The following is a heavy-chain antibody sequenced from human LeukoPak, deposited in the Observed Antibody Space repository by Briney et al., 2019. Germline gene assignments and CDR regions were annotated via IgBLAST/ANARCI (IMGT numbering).Heavy chain of an antibody. CDR1: GYTFTGYY. CDR2: INPNSGGT. J-gene: IGHJ4*02. V-gene: IGHV1-2*02. Sequence: ASVKVSCKASGYTFTGYYMHWVRQAPGQGLEWMGWINPNSGGTNYAQKLQGRVTMTRDTSISTAYMELSRLRSDDTAVYYCAILPTAVAPPGGDYWGQGTLVTVSS. CDR3: AILPTAVAPPGGDY. D-gene: IGHD6-19*01.